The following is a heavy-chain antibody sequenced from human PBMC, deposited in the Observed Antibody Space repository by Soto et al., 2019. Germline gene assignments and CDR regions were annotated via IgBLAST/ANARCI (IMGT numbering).Heavy chain of an antibody. CDR2: IIPMFGST. J-gene: IGHJ2*01. CDR1: GGTFNNLA. V-gene: IGHV1-69*01. Sequence: QVQLVQSGAEVKKPGSSVKLSCNAAGGTFNNLAVSWVRQAPGQGLEWMGEIIPMFGSTNYAQRFQGRVTITADESRSIAYMCLSSLRSDDTAIYYCARGGRMCSWYFDLWGRGTLVTVSS. D-gene: IGHD2-15*01. CDR3: ARGGRMCSWYFDL.